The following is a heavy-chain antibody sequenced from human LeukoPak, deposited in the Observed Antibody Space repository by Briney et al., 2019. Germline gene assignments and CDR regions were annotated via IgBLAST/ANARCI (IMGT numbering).Heavy chain of an antibody. CDR1: GFTFSSYS. CDR3: ARGGITMVRGGPRMDV. Sequence: PGGSLRLSCAASGFTFSSYSMNWVRQAPGKGLEWVSYISSSSSTIYYADSVKGRFTISRDNAKNSLYLQMNSLRDEDTAVYYCARGGITMVRGGPRMDVWGQGTTVTVSS. J-gene: IGHJ6*02. V-gene: IGHV3-48*02. D-gene: IGHD3-10*01. CDR2: ISSSSSTI.